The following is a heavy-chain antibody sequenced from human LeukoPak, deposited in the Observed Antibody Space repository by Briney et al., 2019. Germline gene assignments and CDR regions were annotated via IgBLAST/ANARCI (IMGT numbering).Heavy chain of an antibody. Sequence: SQTLSLTCTVSGGSISSGSYYWSWIRQPAGKGLEWIGRIYTSGSTNYNPSLKSRVTISVDTSKNQFSLKLSSVTAADTAVYYCARDPLRYFDWLGMDAWGKGTTVTVSS. CDR1: GGSISSGSYY. J-gene: IGHJ6*04. CDR3: ARDPLRYFDWLGMDA. V-gene: IGHV4-61*02. CDR2: IYTSGST. D-gene: IGHD3-9*01.